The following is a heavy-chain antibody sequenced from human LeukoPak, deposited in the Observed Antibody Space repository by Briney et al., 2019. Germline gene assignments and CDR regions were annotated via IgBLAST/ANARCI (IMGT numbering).Heavy chain of an antibody. Sequence: GGSLRLSCAASGFTFSTYAMTWVRQAPGKGLEWVSLISGTGGSTYYADSVKGRFTISRDNSKNTLYLQMNSLRAEDTAVYYCATWGQQLSSSDYYYYYYMDVWGKGTTVTVSS. D-gene: IGHD6-13*01. CDR2: ISGTGGST. CDR3: ATWGQQLSSSDYYYYYYMDV. V-gene: IGHV3-23*01. CDR1: GFTFSTYA. J-gene: IGHJ6*03.